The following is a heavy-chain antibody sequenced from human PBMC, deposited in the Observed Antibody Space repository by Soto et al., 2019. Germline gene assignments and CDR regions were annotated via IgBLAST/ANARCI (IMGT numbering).Heavy chain of an antibody. V-gene: IGHV3-30*18. CDR1: GFTFSSYG. Sequence: GGSLRLSCAASGFTFSSYGMHWVRQAPGKGLEWVAVISYDGSNKYYADSVKGRFTISRDNSKNTLYLQMNSLRAEDTAVYYCAKDSGLVVVAATYVDYWGQGTLVTVSS. D-gene: IGHD2-15*01. CDR2: ISYDGSNK. CDR3: AKDSGLVVVAATYVDY. J-gene: IGHJ4*02.